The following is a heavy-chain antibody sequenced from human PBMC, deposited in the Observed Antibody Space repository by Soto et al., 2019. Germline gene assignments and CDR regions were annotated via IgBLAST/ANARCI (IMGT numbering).Heavy chain of an antibody. CDR1: GYSFSSYV. Sequence: QVQLVQSGAEAKKPGASVKVSCKASGYSFSSYVMHWVRQAPGQRLEWMGWINAGNDDTKYSQKFQGRVTITRDTAANTVYMELRSLRSEDTAVYYCARGFGGWDLDDYWGQGTLVTVSS. CDR2: INAGNDDT. V-gene: IGHV1-3*01. J-gene: IGHJ4*02. CDR3: ARGFGGWDLDDY. D-gene: IGHD1-26*01.